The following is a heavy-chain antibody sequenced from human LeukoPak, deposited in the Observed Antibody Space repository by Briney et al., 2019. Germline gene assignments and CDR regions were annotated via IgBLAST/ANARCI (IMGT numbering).Heavy chain of an antibody. Sequence: GGSLRLSCAASGFTFNSYAMSWVRQAPGKGLEWVSAISGTGGNAYYADSVKGRFTISRDNSKNTLYLQMNSLRAEDTAVYYCAKGGSYDYWGQRTLVTVSS. CDR2: ISGTGGNA. CDR3: AKGGSYDY. J-gene: IGHJ4*02. CDR1: GFTFNSYA. D-gene: IGHD1-26*01. V-gene: IGHV3-23*01.